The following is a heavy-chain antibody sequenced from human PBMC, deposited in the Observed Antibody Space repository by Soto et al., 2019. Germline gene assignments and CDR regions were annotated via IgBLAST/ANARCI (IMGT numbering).Heavy chain of an antibody. Sequence: GASVKVSCKASGYTFTSYGISWVRQAPGQGLEWMGWISAYNGNTNYAQKLQGRVTMTTDASTSTAYMELRSLRSDDTAVYYCARFSPSSTSCYGDYWGQGTLVTVSS. J-gene: IGHJ4*02. CDR2: ISAYNGNT. CDR3: ARFSPSSTSCYGDY. V-gene: IGHV1-18*01. CDR1: GYTFTSYG. D-gene: IGHD2-2*01.